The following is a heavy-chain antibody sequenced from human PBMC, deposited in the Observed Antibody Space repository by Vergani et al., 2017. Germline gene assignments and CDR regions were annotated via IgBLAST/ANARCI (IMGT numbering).Heavy chain of an antibody. CDR2: TIPIFGTA. V-gene: IGHV1-69*13. Sequence: QVQLVQSGAEVKKPGSSVKVSCKASGGTFSSYAISWVRQAPGQGLEWMGRTIPIFGTANYAQQLQGRVTITADESTSTADLELSSLRSEETAVYCGARDLNYYDSSGYPRAPYDYWDQGTLVTVSS. D-gene: IGHD3-22*01. J-gene: IGHJ4*02. CDR3: ARDLNYYDSSGYPRAPYDY. CDR1: GGTFSSYA.